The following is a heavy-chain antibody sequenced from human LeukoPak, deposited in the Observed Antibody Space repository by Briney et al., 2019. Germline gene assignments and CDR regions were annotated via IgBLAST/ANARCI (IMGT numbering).Heavy chain of an antibody. CDR3: ARARRLRFLEWTPDFDY. CDR1: GYTFTSYG. J-gene: IGHJ4*02. CDR2: TSAYNGNT. V-gene: IGHV1-18*01. D-gene: IGHD3-3*01. Sequence: ASVKVSCKASGYTFTSYGISWVRQAPGQGLEWMGWTSAYNGNTNYAQKVQGRVTMTTDTSTSTAYMELRSLRSDDTAVYYCARARRLRFLEWTPDFDYWGQGTLVTVSS.